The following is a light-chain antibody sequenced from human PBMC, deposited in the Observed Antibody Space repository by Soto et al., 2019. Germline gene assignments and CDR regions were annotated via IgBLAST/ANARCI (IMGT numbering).Light chain of an antibody. Sequence: EIVLTQSPATLSLSPGEKATLSCRASQSVSSNYLAWYQQKPGQAPRLLIYGASSRATGIPARFSGSGSGTEFTLTVSSLEPEEFAVYYCQQYGNSSFTFGRGTKVEIK. V-gene: IGKV3-20*01. CDR1: QSVSSNY. J-gene: IGKJ4*02. CDR2: GAS. CDR3: QQYGNSSFT.